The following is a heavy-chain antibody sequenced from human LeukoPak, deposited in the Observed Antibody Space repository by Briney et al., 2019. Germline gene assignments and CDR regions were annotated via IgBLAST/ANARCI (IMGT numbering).Heavy chain of an antibody. V-gene: IGHV3-48*04. CDR3: VRDLGSGNWFDP. Sequence: GGSLRLSCAASGFDFDADSMDWVRQAPGTGLERISYISGTSRTIYYADSVKGRFSISRDNAKNSLYLQMNSLRVEDTAVYYCVRDLGSGNWFDPWGQGTLVTVSS. D-gene: IGHD3-10*01. CDR1: GFDFDADS. CDR2: ISGTSRTI. J-gene: IGHJ5*02.